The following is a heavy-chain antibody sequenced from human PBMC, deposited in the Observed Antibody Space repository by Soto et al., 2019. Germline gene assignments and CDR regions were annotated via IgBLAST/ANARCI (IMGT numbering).Heavy chain of an antibody. J-gene: IGHJ4*02. CDR3: AKASRLWTPDY. D-gene: IGHD2-21*01. Sequence: QVQLVQSGAEVKKPGASVKGSCKASGYSFTDYAIHWVRQAPGQGLEWIGWISTGNGKTKYSQRVQGTVTITRATSATTAYMELSSLSSEDTAVYFCAKASRLWTPDYWGQGTLVTVSP. CDR2: ISTGNGKT. CDR1: GYSFTDYA. V-gene: IGHV1-3*04.